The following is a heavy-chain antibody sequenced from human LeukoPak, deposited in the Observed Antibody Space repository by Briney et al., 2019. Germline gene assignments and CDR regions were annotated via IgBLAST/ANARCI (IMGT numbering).Heavy chain of an antibody. CDR2: IYYSGST. V-gene: IGHV4-59*12. J-gene: IGHJ4*02. CDR3: ARGSYYFPSGSFDY. D-gene: IGHD3-10*01. CDR1: GASITSYY. Sequence: PSEPLSLTCAVSGASITSYYWSWIRQPPGKGLEWIGYIYYSGSTNCNPSLKSRVTMSVDASKNQFSLRLSSVTAADTAVYYCARGSYYFPSGSFDYWGQGTLVTVSS.